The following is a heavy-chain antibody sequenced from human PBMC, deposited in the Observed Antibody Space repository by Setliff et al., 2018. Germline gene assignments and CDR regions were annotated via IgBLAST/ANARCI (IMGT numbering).Heavy chain of an antibody. J-gene: IGHJ3*01. CDR2: ISSSGSI. CDR1: GFTFSSYA. V-gene: IGHV3-48*03. CDR3: ASEAPERPGVALDF. Sequence: GGSLRLSCAASGFTFSSYAMNWVRQGPGKGLEWVSYISSSGSIYYANSVKGRFTISRDNAQNSLHLQMDSLRAEDTAVYYCASEAPERPGVALDFWGPGTMVTVSS.